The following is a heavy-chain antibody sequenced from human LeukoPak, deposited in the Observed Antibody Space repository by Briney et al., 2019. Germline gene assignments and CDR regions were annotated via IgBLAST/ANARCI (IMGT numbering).Heavy chain of an antibody. CDR1: GGSFSGYY. CDR3: ASGLYPAYRHYYDSSGYGY. CDR2: IYYSGST. V-gene: IGHV4-59*01. J-gene: IGHJ1*01. Sequence: SETLSLTCAVYGGSFSGYYWSWIRQPPGKGLEWVGYIYYSGSTSYNPSLKSRVNISVDTSKNQFSLNLSSVTAADTAVYYCASGLYPAYRHYYDSSGYGYWGQGTLVTVSS. D-gene: IGHD3-22*01.